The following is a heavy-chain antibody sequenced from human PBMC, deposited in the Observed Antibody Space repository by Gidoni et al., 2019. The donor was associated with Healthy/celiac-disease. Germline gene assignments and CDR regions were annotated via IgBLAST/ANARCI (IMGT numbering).Heavy chain of an antibody. D-gene: IGHD1-26*01. J-gene: IGHJ3*02. CDR1: GYSFTSYW. V-gene: IGHV5-51*01. Sequence: EVQLVQSGAEVKKPGESLKISCKGSGYSFTSYWIGGVRQMPGKGLEWMGIICPGDSDTRYSPSFHGQVTISADKSLSTAYLQWSSLKASDTAMYYCARAHSASYYEGAFDIWGQGTMVTVSS. CDR2: ICPGDSDT. CDR3: ARAHSASYYEGAFDI.